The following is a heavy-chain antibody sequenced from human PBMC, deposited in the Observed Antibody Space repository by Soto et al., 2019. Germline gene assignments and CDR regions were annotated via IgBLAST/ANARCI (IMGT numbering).Heavy chain of an antibody. CDR2: IGTAGDT. Sequence: GGSLRLSCAASGFTFSSYDMHWVRQATGKGLEWVSAIGTAGDTYYPGSVKGRFTISRENAKNSLYLQMNSLRAGDTAVYYCARSYSNPRYYYYYYMDVWGKGTTVTVSS. J-gene: IGHJ6*03. D-gene: IGHD4-4*01. CDR1: GFTFSSYD. V-gene: IGHV3-13*01. CDR3: ARSYSNPRYYYYYYMDV.